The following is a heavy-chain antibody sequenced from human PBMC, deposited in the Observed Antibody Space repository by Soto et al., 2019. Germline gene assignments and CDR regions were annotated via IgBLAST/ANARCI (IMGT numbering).Heavy chain of an antibody. CDR3: AKENRSGWPTRQDWFDS. V-gene: IGHV1-69*02. CDR2: IIPALLIT. Sequence: QVQLVQSGAEVKKPGSSVKVSCEASGGTFSSYTISWVRQAPGQGPEWMGRIIPALLITNYARNFQGRVTITADKSTSTAYMELSSLRSGDTAVYYCAKENRSGWPTRQDWFDSWGQGTLVTVSS. CDR1: GGTFSSYT. J-gene: IGHJ5*01. D-gene: IGHD6-25*01.